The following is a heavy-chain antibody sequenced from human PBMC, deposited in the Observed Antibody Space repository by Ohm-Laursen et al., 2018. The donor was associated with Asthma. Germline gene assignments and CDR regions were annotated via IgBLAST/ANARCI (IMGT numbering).Heavy chain of an antibody. V-gene: IGHV3-23*01. J-gene: IGHJ4*02. D-gene: IGHD7-27*01. CDR1: GFSYSSYA. CDR3: ATFNWGSRGFDF. Sequence: GSLRLSCTASGFSYSSYAMTWVRQAPGQGLEWLSCISAGGDTTYYADSVKGRFTISRDNSKNTLYLQMNSLRAADTAVYYCATFNWGSRGFDFWGQGALVTVSA. CDR2: ISAGGDTT.